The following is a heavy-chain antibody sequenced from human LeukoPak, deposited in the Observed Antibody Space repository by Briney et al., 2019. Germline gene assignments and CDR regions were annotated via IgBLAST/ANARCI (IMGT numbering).Heavy chain of an antibody. J-gene: IGHJ4*02. CDR1: GFTFSDSG. Sequence: PGGSLRLSCAASGFTFSDSGMHWVRQAPGKGLEWVAIISFDGSRRFYADSVRGRFTVSRDNSENTLFLQMDSLSADDTGVYYCAKEGTDYGDYPYFFDYWGQGTLVTVSS. V-gene: IGHV3-30*18. CDR3: AKEGTDYGDYPYFFDY. D-gene: IGHD4-17*01. CDR2: ISFDGSRR.